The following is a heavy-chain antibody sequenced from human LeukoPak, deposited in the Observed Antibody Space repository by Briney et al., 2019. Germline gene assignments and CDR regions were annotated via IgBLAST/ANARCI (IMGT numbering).Heavy chain of an antibody. CDR3: ARGIAAAAKQGGFDF. D-gene: IGHD6-13*01. CDR2: INHSEST. CDR1: GESFSGYY. Sequence: SETLSLTCAVYGESFSGYYWSWIRQPPGKGLEWIGDINHSESTNYNSSLKRRVTISVDTSKNQFSLKLRSVTAADTAVYYCARGIAAAAKQGGFDFWGQGTLVTVSS. V-gene: IGHV4-34*01. J-gene: IGHJ4*02.